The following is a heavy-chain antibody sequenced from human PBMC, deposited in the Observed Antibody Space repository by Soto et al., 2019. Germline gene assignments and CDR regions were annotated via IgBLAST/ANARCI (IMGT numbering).Heavy chain of an antibody. Sequence: GGSLRLSCAASGFTFSGYAMSWVRQAPGKGLEWVSAMSGSGGTTYYADSVKGRFTISRDNSKNTLYLQMSSLRPDDTAVYYCANDLSSSGYDYYYYGLDVWGQGTTVTVSS. CDR3: ANDLSSSGYDYYYYGLDV. CDR1: GFTFSGYA. CDR2: MSGSGGTT. J-gene: IGHJ6*02. V-gene: IGHV3-23*01. D-gene: IGHD5-12*01.